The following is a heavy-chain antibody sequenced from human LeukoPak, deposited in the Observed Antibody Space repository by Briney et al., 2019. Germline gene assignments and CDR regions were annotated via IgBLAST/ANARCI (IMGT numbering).Heavy chain of an antibody. V-gene: IGHV3-48*03. CDR1: GFTFRSYE. J-gene: IGHJ6*03. CDR2: ISSSGSTI. D-gene: IGHD1-7*01. Sequence: PGGSLRLSCAASGFTFRSYEMNWVRQAPGKGLEWVSYISSSGSTIYYADSVKGRFTISRDNAKNSPYLQMNSLRAEDTAVYYCAREGVGGTYYYYYMDVWGKGTTVTISS. CDR3: AREGVGGTYYYYYMDV.